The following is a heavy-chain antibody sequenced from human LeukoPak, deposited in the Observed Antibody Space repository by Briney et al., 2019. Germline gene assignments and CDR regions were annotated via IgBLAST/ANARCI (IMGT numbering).Heavy chain of an antibody. CDR1: GFTFSSYA. V-gene: IGHV3-23*01. D-gene: IGHD1-1*01. J-gene: IGHJ6*02. CDR3: AKAQGPVLEHYYGMDV. CDR2: ISGSGGST. Sequence: GGSLRLSCAASGFTFSSYAMSWVRQAPGKGLEWVSAISGSGGSTYYADSVKGRFTISSDNSKNTLYLQMNSLRAEDTAVYYCAKAQGPVLEHYYGMDVWGQGTTVTVSS.